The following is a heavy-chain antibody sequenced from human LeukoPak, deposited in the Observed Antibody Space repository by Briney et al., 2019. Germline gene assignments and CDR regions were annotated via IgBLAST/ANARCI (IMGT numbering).Heavy chain of an antibody. CDR3: ARDLGHCSGDSCYSWYYFDY. CDR2: IWSDGSKK. V-gene: IGHV3-33*08. CDR1: GFTFSRAT. D-gene: IGHD2-15*01. Sequence: PGGSLRLSCVVSGFTFSRATMNWVRQAPGKGLEWVAVIWSDGSKKYYAESVKGRFIISRDNSKNTLYLQMNSLTVEDTAVFYCARDLGHCSGDSCYSWYYFDYWGQGTLVTVSS. J-gene: IGHJ4*02.